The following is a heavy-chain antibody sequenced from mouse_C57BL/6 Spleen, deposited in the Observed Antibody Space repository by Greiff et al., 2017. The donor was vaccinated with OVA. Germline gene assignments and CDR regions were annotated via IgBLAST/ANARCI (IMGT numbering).Heavy chain of an antibody. Sequence: QVQLQQSGPGLVQPSQSLSITCTVSGFSLTSYGVHWVRQSPGKGLEWLGVIWSGGSTDYNADFISRLSISKDNSKSQVFFKMNSLQADDTAIYYCARIRFPITTGAMDYWGQGTSVTVSS. CDR2: IWSGGST. CDR1: GFSLTSYG. J-gene: IGHJ4*01. CDR3: ARIRFPITTGAMDY. V-gene: IGHV2-2*01. D-gene: IGHD1-1*01.